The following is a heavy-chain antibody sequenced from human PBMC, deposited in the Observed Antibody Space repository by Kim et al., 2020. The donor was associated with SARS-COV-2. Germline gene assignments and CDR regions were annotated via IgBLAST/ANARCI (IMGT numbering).Heavy chain of an antibody. D-gene: IGHD3-10*01. J-gene: IGHJ5*02. CDR1: GFTVSNNY. CDR3: ARWVGVYVVGFWVDH. CDR2: IYSDGPT. Sequence: GGSLRLSCAVSGFTVSNNYMNWVRQAPGKGLEWVAVIYSDGPTYYADSVTGRFSISRDTSKYTVYLQMNSLRPEDTDVYYCARWVGVYVVGFWVDHWGQ. V-gene: IGHV3-53*01.